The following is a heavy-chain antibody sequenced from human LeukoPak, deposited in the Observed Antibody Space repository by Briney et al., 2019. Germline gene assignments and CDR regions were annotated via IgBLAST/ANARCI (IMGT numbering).Heavy chain of an antibody. CDR2: ISGSGSST. J-gene: IGHJ4*02. Sequence: PGGSRRLSCAASGFTFSSYAISWVRQAPGKGLEWVSAISGSGSSTYYRDSVKGRFTISSDNSKNTLYLQMNSLRAEDTAVYHCARDHGDYTFGLWGQGTLVTVSS. CDR1: GFTFSSYA. CDR3: ARDHGDYTFGL. D-gene: IGHD4-17*01. V-gene: IGHV3-23*01.